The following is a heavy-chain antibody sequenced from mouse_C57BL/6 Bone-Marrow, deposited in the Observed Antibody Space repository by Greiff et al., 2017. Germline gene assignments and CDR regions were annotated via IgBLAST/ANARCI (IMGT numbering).Heavy chain of an antibody. CDR1: GYTFTGYW. D-gene: IGHD1-1*01. Sequence: QVQLKQSGAELMKPGASVKLSCKATGYTFTGYWIEWVKQRPGHGLEWIGEILPGSGSTNYNAKFKGKATFTADTSSNTAYMQLSSLTTEDSAIYYCARLLYYYEDYWGQGTTLTVSS. CDR2: ILPGSGST. CDR3: ARLLYYYEDY. J-gene: IGHJ2*01. V-gene: IGHV1-9*01.